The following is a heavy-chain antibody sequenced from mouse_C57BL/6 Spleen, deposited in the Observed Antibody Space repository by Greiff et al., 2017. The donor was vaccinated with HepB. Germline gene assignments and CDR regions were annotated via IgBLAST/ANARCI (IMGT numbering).Heavy chain of an antibody. CDR1: GFNIKDYY. V-gene: IGHV14-1*01. J-gene: IGHJ4*01. D-gene: IGHD1-1*01. CDR3: TTGGSSYDYAMDY. CDR2: IDPEDGDT. Sequence: EVQLQESGAELVRPGASVKLSCTASGFNIKDYYMHWVKQRPEQGLEWIGRIDPEDGDTEYAPKFQGKATMTADTSSNTAYLQLSSLTSEDTAVYYCTTGGSSYDYAMDYWGQGTSVTVSS.